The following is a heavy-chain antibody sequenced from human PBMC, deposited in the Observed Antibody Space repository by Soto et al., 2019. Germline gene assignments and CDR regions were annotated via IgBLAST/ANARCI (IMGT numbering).Heavy chain of an antibody. V-gene: IGHV3-23*01. D-gene: IGHD3-3*01. CDR3: PTDGRYDFWRGYSNWCAT. CDR1: GFTFANFA. J-gene: IGHJ5*02. CDR2: ISSSDGST. Sequence: EVQLLESGGGLVQPGGSLRLSCAASGFTFANFAMSWVRQAPGKGLEWVSAISSSDGSTYYADSVKGRFTISRDNSNNPLYLQMNGLGASDTAVYYCPTDGRYDFWRGYSNWCATWGQGTPVTVSS.